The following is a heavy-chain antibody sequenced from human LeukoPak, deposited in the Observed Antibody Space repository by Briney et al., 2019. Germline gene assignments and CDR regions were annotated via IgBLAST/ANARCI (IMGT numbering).Heavy chain of an antibody. V-gene: IGHV4-59*12. Sequence: PSETLSLTCTVSGGSISTYYWSWIRQPPGKGLEWIGYIYYSGSAIYNSSLKSRVTISVDTSKNQFSLNLSSVTAADTAVYYCARVAYSGYDYRGYFDYWGQGTLVTVSS. CDR2: IYYSGSA. D-gene: IGHD5-12*01. J-gene: IGHJ4*02. CDR1: GGSISTYY. CDR3: ARVAYSGYDYRGYFDY.